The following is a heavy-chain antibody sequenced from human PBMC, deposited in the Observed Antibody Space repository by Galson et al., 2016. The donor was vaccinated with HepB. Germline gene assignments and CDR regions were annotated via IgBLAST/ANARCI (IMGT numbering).Heavy chain of an antibody. CDR3: ARSPDYSDSSGYSLPFDY. Sequence: SLRLSCAASGFTFSTYNMNWVRQAPGEGLEWVSSISSSSSSIYYADSLEGRFTISRDDAKNSLYLQMNSLRAEDTAVYYCARSPDYSDSSGYSLPFDYWGQGTLVTVSS. CDR1: GFTFSTYN. V-gene: IGHV3-21*01. CDR2: ISSSSSSI. D-gene: IGHD3-22*01. J-gene: IGHJ4*02.